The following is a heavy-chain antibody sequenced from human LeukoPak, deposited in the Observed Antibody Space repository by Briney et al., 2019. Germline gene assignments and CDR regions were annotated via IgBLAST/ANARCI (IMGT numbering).Heavy chain of an antibody. CDR2: MSYRGAT. D-gene: IGHD5-12*01. J-gene: IGHJ4*02. V-gene: IGHV4-39*07. Sequence: SETLSLTCTVSGGSISSTTYYWGWIRQPPGKGLEWIGSMSYRGATYYNPSLKSRVTISVDTSKNQFSLKLSSVTAADTAMYYCARVRRDIVATIPPYFDYWGQGTLVTVSS. CDR3: ARVRRDIVATIPPYFDY. CDR1: GGSISSTTYY.